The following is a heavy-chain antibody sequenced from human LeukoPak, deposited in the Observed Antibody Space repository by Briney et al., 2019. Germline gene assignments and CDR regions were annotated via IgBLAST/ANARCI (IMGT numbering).Heavy chain of an antibody. D-gene: IGHD2-15*01. CDR3: ARGQGLLQRYYFDY. CDR1: GFTFSSYA. CDR2: ISYDGSNK. Sequence: GRSLRLSCAASGFTFSSYAMHWVRQAPGKGLEWVAVISYDGSNKYYADSVKGRFTISRDNSKNTLYLQMNSLRAEDTAVYYCARGQGLLQRYYFDYWGQGTLVTVSS. J-gene: IGHJ4*02. V-gene: IGHV3-30-3*01.